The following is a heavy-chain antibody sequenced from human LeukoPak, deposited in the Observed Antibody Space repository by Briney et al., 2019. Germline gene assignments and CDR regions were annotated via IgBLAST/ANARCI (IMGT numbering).Heavy chain of an antibody. CDR1: GYTFTSYD. CDR2: MNPNSGNT. D-gene: IGHD6-19*01. CDR3: ARGTFAGGCIYYYYYYGMDV. Sequence: ASVKVSCKASGYTFTSYDINWVRQATGQGLEWMGWMNPNSGNTGYAQKFQGRVTMTRNTSISTAYMELSSLRSEDTAVYYCARGTFAGGCIYYYYYYGMDVWGQGTTVTVSS. V-gene: IGHV1-8*01. J-gene: IGHJ6*02.